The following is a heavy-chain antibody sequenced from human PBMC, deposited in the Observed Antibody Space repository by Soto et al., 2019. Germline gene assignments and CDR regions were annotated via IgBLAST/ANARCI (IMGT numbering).Heavy chain of an antibody. J-gene: IGHJ1*01. CDR3: ARSYDSSGYYSEEYFQH. CDR1: GGSFSGYY. V-gene: IGHV4-34*01. Sequence: SETLSLTCAVYGGSFSGYYWSWIRQPPGKGLEWIGEINHSGSTNYNPSLKSRVTISVDTSKNQFSLKLSSVTAADTAVYYCARSYDSSGYYSEEYFQHWGQGTLVTSPQ. CDR2: INHSGST. D-gene: IGHD3-22*01.